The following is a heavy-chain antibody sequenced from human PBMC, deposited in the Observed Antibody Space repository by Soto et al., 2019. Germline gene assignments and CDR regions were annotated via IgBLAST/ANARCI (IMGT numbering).Heavy chain of an antibody. V-gene: IGHV5-51*01. CDR1: GYGFSNYW. CDR2: IFPRDSDT. D-gene: IGHD2-2*01. J-gene: IGHJ4*02. CDR3: AEHLYTMPKGNLFFDF. Sequence: GESRKISCEGSGYGFSNYWIGWVRQKSGKGLEWMGIIFPRDSDTKYNPSLQGQVSISADNSVATAYLHLSSLKPSDSAIYYCAEHLYTMPKGNLFFDFWGQGTPV.